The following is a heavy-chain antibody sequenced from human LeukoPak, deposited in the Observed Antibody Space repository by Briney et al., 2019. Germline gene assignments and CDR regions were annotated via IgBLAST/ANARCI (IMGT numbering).Heavy chain of an antibody. J-gene: IGHJ4*02. CDR2: IWPGDSDT. D-gene: IGHD6-19*01. CDR1: GYNFTNYW. CDR3: ARPVTKDTSGWVAFDY. Sequence: GESLKISCKGAGYNFTNYWIGWVRQMPGRGLEWMGIIWPGDSDTSYSPSFQGQVTISADKSIAAAYLQWSSLKAADTAMYYCARPVTKDTSGWVAFDYWGQGTLVTVSS. V-gene: IGHV5-51*01.